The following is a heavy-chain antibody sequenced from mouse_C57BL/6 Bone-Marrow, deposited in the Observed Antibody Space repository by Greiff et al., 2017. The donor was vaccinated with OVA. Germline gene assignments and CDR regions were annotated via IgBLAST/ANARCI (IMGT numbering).Heavy chain of an antibody. CDR1: GYTFTSYW. D-gene: IGHD1-1*01. CDR3: ARRGPPHGSSYDAMDY. Sequence: QVQLQQPGAELVKPGASVKLSCKASGYTFTSYWMHWVKQRPGQGLEWIGMIHPNSGSTNYNEKFKSKATLTVDKSSSTAYMQLSSLTSEDSAVYYCARRGPPHGSSYDAMDYWGQGTSVTVSS. V-gene: IGHV1-64*01. CDR2: IHPNSGST. J-gene: IGHJ4*01.